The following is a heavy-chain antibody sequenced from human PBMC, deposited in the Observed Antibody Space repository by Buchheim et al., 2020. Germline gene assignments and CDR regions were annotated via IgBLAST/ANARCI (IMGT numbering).Heavy chain of an antibody. J-gene: IGHJ1*01. V-gene: IGHV1-2*04. Sequence: QVQLVQSGAEVKKPGAPVKVSCKASGYTFTGYYMHWVRQAPGQGLEWMGWINPNSGGTNYAQKFQGWVTMTRDTSISTAYMELSRLRSDDTAVYYCARGAPAKYGDNEYYFQHWGQGTL. CDR1: GYTFTGYY. CDR3: ARGAPAKYGDNEYYFQH. D-gene: IGHD4-17*01. CDR2: INPNSGGT.